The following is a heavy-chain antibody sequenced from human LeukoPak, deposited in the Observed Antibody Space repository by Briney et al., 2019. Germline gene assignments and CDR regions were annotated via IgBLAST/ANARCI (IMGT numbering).Heavy chain of an antibody. J-gene: IGHJ4*02. D-gene: IGHD4-17*01. CDR1: GGSISGYF. CDR3: ARDLRLAY. CDR2: IYYSGST. V-gene: IGHV4-59*01. Sequence: SETLSLTCTVSGGSISGYFWNWIRQPPGKGLEWIGYIYYSGSTKYNPCLKSRVSISVDMSKNQFSLKLSSVTAADTAVYFCARDLRLAYWGQGTLVTVSS.